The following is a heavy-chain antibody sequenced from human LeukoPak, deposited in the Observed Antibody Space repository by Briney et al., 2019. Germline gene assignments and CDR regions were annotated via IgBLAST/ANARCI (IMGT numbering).Heavy chain of an antibody. CDR3: ARRYYGDYGGAFDI. CDR1: GGFISSSSYY. J-gene: IGHJ3*02. CDR2: IYYSGST. D-gene: IGHD4-17*01. Sequence: PSETLSLTCTVSGGFISSSSYYWGWIRQPPGKGLEWIGSIYYSGSTYYNPSLKSRVTISVDTSKNQFSLKLSSVTAADTAVYYCARRYYGDYGGAFDIWGQGTMVTVSS. V-gene: IGHV4-39*01.